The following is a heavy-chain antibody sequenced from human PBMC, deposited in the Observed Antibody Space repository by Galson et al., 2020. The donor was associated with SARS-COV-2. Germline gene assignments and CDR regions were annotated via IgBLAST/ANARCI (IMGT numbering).Heavy chain of an antibody. J-gene: IGHJ5*02. Sequence: KIGESLKNSCAASGFKFRSYSMNWVRQAPGKGLEWVSSISSSSSYIYDADSVKGRFTISRDNAKNSLYLQMNSLRAEDTAVYYCARDSVYDILTGYYNPWGQGTLVTVSS. CDR2: ISSSSSYI. D-gene: IGHD3-9*01. CDR1: GFKFRSYS. CDR3: ARDSVYDILTGYYNP. V-gene: IGHV3-21*01.